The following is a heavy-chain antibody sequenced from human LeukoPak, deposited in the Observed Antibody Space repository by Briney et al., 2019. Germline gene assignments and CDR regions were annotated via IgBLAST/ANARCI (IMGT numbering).Heavy chain of an antibody. CDR2: VRPYNGDP. CDR3: ARPYSANWHPHPYRMDV. J-gene: IGHJ6*02. Sequence: ASVKVSCKASGDIFRRYGVTWARQAPGQGPEWMGWVRPYNGDPEYAQKFQGRVTMSTDTSTDTSYMELRSLGSDDTAVYYCARPYSANWHPHPYRMDVWGQGTTVIVSS. CDR1: GDIFRRYG. D-gene: IGHD1-1*01. V-gene: IGHV1-18*04.